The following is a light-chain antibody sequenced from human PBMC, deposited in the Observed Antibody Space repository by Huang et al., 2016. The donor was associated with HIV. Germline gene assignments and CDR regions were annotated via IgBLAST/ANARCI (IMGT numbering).Light chain of an antibody. CDR2: AAS. CDR3: QQANSPFT. J-gene: IGKJ3*01. V-gene: IGKV1-12*01. CDR1: QGISRW. Sequence: DIQMTQSPSSVSASVGDRVTIACRASQGISRWLAWYQQKPGRAPKLLIYAASSLQRGVPSRFSGSGYGTDFTLTISSLQAEEFATYYCQQANSPFTFGPGTKVDMK.